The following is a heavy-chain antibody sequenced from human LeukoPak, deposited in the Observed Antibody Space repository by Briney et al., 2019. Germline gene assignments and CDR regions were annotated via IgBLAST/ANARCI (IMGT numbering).Heavy chain of an antibody. Sequence: GRSLRLSCAASGFTFSSYGMHWVRQVPGKGLEWVAVISYDGSNKYYADSVKGRFTISRDNSKNTLYLQMNSLRAEDTAVYYCAKYYGDSAPDDYWGQGTLVTVSS. V-gene: IGHV3-30*18. CDR2: ISYDGSNK. CDR1: GFTFSSYG. D-gene: IGHD4-17*01. CDR3: AKYYGDSAPDDY. J-gene: IGHJ4*02.